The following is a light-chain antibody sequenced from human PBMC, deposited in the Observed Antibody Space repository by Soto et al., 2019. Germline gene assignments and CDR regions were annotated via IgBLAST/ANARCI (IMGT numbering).Light chain of an antibody. CDR1: SSDVGGYNY. CDR2: EVS. V-gene: IGLV2-14*01. J-gene: IGLJ1*01. CDR3: CSYTSTRTHV. Sequence: QSVLAXPASVSGSPAQSITISCTGTSSDVGGYNYVSWYQHHPGKAPKLIIYEVSYRPSGVSNRFSGSKSGNTASLTISGLQADDEADYYCCSYTSTRTHVFGTGTKVTVL.